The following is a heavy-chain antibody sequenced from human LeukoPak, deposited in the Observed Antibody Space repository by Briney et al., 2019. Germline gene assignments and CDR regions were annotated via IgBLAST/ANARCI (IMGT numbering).Heavy chain of an antibody. J-gene: IGHJ4*02. CDR2: ISTSGSNR. CDR1: GFTFSSYS. Sequence: PGGPLRLSCRASGFTFSSYSMNWVRQAPGKGLEWVSSISTSGSNRYYADSVKGRFTISRDNAKNTLFLQMNSLRPEDTGVYYCARDLPPLDFWGQGTLVTVSS. CDR3: ARDLPPLDF. V-gene: IGHV3-21*01.